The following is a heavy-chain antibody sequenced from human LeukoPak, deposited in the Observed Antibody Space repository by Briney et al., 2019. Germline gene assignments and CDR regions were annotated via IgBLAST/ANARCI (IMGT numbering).Heavy chain of an antibody. CDR2: IQYEGRNK. J-gene: IGHJ4*02. CDR1: GFTFSRYA. Sequence: GGSLRLSCAASGFTFSRYAMHWVRQAPGTGLEWVAFIQYEGRNKYYADSVKGRFTISRDNSKNMLYLQMNSLRPEDTAVYYCAKDIGDVGRRGYFDYRGQGTLVTVSS. D-gene: IGHD1-1*01. V-gene: IGHV3-30*02. CDR3: AKDIGDVGRRGYFDY.